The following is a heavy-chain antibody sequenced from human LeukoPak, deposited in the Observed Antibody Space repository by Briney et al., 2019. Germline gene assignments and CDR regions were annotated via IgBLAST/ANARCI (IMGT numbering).Heavy chain of an antibody. V-gene: IGHV1-69*05. CDR2: IIPIFGTA. CDR1: GGTFSSYA. Sequence: ASVTVSCKASGGTFSSYAISWVRQAPGQGLEWMGGIIPIFGTANYTQKFQGKVTITTDESTSTAYMELSSLRSEDTAVYYCARARDSSSSDFDYWGQGTLVTVSS. J-gene: IGHJ4*02. CDR3: ARARDSSSSDFDY. D-gene: IGHD6-6*01.